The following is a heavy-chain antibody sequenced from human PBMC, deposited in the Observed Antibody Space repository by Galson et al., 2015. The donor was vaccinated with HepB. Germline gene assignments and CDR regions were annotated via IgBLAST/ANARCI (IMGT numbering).Heavy chain of an antibody. CDR2: INSDGSST. V-gene: IGHV3-74*01. CDR3: ARDRGRNFYYYDSS. Sequence: SLRLSCAASGFTFSSYWMHWVRQAPGKGLVWVSRINSDGSSTSYADSVRGRFTISRDNAKNTLYLQMNSLTAEDTAVYYCARDRGRNFYYYDSSWGQGTLVTVSS. D-gene: IGHD3-22*01. J-gene: IGHJ5*02. CDR1: GFTFSSYW.